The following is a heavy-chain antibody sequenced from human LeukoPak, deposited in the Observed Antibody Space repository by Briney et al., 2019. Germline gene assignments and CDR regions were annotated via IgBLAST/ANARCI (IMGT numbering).Heavy chain of an antibody. CDR3: ARDSGAAYCSSTSCLSARFAP. Sequence: GGSLRLSCAASGFTFSSYAMHWVRQAPGKGLEWGAVISYDGSNKYYADSVKGRFTISRDNSKNTLYLQMNSLRAEDTAVYYCARDSGAAYCSSTSCLSARFAPWGQGTLVTVSS. J-gene: IGHJ5*02. CDR1: GFTFSSYA. V-gene: IGHV3-30*04. CDR2: ISYDGSNK. D-gene: IGHD2-2*01.